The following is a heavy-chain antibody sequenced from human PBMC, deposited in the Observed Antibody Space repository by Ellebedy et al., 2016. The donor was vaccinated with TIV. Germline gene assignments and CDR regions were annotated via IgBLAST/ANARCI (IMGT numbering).Heavy chain of an antibody. CDR3: ARDDCSGGSCYEGAFDI. Sequence: ASVKVSCXASGYTFTSYYMHWVRQAPGQGLEWMGIINPSGGSTSYAQKFQGRVTMTRDTSTSTVYMELSSLRSEDTAVYYCARDDCSGGSCYEGAFDIWGQGTMVTVSS. D-gene: IGHD2-15*01. CDR1: GYTFTSYY. V-gene: IGHV1-46*01. CDR2: INPSGGST. J-gene: IGHJ3*02.